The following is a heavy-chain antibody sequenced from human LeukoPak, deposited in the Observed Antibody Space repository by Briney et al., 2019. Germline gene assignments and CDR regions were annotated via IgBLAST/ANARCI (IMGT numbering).Heavy chain of an antibody. D-gene: IGHD4-17*01. Sequence: SETLSLTCTVSGGSISSHYWSWIRQPPGKGLEWIGYIYYSGSTNYNPSLKSRVTISVDTSKNQFSLKLSSVTAADTAVYYCARDAHANGDLDAFDIWGQGTMVTVSS. CDR1: GGSISSHY. CDR3: ARDAHANGDLDAFDI. J-gene: IGHJ3*02. CDR2: IYYSGST. V-gene: IGHV4-59*11.